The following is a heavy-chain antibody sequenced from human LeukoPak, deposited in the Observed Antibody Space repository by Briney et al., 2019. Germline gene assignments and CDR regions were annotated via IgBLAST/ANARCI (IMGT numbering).Heavy chain of an antibody. Sequence: GGSLRLSCAASGFTFSDYYMSWIRQAPGKGLEWVSYISSSGSTIYYGDSVKGRLTISRDNSKNTLYLQMNSLRGEDTAVYYCARAAAETGSFRDNWFDPWGQGTLVTVSS. CDR1: GFTFSDYY. J-gene: IGHJ5*02. CDR3: ARAAAETGSFRDNWFDP. CDR2: ISSSGSTI. V-gene: IGHV3-11*04. D-gene: IGHD3-9*01.